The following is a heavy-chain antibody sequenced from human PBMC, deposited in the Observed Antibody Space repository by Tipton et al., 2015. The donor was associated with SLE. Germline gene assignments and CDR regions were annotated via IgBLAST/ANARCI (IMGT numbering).Heavy chain of an antibody. V-gene: IGHV4-39*07. D-gene: IGHD2-21*01. J-gene: IGHJ5*02. Sequence: TISVDTSKNQFSLKLSSVTAADTAVYYCARAGGGDSSWFDPWGQGTLVTVSS. CDR3: ARAGGGDSSWFDP.